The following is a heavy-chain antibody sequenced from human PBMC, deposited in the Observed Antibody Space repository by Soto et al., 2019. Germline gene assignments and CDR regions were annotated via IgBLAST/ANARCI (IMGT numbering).Heavy chain of an antibody. CDR2: IYPGDSDT. D-gene: IGHD3-3*01. CDR3: ARRRYDFWSGYSDYYFGY. CDR1: GYSFTSYW. Sequence: PGESLKISCKGSGYSFTSYWIGWVRQMPGKGLEWMGIIYPGDSDTRYSPSFQGQVTISADKSISTAYLQWSSLKASDTAMYYCARRRYDFWSGYSDYYFGYWGQGTLVTVSS. J-gene: IGHJ4*02. V-gene: IGHV5-51*01.